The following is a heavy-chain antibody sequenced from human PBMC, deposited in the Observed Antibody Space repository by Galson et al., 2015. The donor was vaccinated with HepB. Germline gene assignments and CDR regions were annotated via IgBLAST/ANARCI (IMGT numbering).Heavy chain of an antibody. CDR2: IKSKSDDGKT. V-gene: IGHV3-15*01. J-gene: IGHJ4*02. Sequence: SLRLSCAASRFTFSNAWMSWVRQAPGKGLEWVGRIKSKSDDGKTDYSALVQGRFTISRDDSKSTLYLQMNSLKTDDTAVYYCTTAPHPIVIMVAATPGRSGAIDYWGQGTLVTVSS. D-gene: IGHD2-8*01. CDR1: RFTFSNAW. CDR3: TTAPHPIVIMVAATPGRSGAIDY.